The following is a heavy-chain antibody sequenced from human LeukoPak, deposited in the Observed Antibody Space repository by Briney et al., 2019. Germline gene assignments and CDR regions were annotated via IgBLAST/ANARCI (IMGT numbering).Heavy chain of an antibody. Sequence: SQTLSLTCTVSGGSISSGDYYWSWIRQPPGKGLEWIGYIYYSGSTYYNPSLKSRVTISVDTSKNQFSLKLSSVTAADTAVYYCAGETLYYYGSGSYYQRAYYFDYWGQGTLVTVSS. D-gene: IGHD3-10*01. V-gene: IGHV4-30-4*01. CDR2: IYYSGST. CDR3: AGETLYYYGSGSYYQRAYYFDY. J-gene: IGHJ4*02. CDR1: GGSISSGDYY.